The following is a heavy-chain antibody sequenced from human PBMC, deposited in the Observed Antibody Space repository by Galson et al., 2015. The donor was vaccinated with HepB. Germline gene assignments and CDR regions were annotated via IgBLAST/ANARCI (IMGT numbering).Heavy chain of an antibody. CDR3: ARDGGGYYDILTGYDAFDI. D-gene: IGHD3-9*01. V-gene: IGHV3-48*04. Sequence: SLRLSCAASGFTFSSYSMNWVRQAPGKGLEWVSYISSSSSTIYYADSVKGRFTISRDNAKISLYLQMNSLRAEDTAVYYCARDGGGYYDILTGYDAFDIWGQGTMVTVSS. J-gene: IGHJ3*02. CDR1: GFTFSSYS. CDR2: ISSSSSTI.